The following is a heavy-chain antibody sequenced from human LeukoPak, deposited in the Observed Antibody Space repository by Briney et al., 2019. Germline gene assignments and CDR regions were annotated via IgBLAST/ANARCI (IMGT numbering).Heavy chain of an antibody. CDR2: ISAYNGNT. CDR1: GYTFTNYG. D-gene: IGHD3-9*01. J-gene: IGHJ3*02. V-gene: IGHV1-18*01. Sequence: ASVKVSCKTSGYTFTNYGISWVRQAPGQGLEWMGWISAYNGNTNYAQKLQGRVTMTTDTSTSTAYMELRSLRSDDTAVYYCAREHQDYDILRVYAFDIWGQGTMVTVSS. CDR3: AREHQDYDILRVYAFDI.